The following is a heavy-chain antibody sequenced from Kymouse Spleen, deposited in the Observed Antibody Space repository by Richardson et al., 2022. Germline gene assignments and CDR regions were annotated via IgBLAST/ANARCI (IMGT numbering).Heavy chain of an antibody. D-gene: IGHD6-19*01. V-gene: IGHV3-15*01. CDR2: IKSKTDGGTT. CDR1: GFTFSNAW. Sequence: EVQLVESGGGLVKPGGSLRLSCAASGFTFSNAWMSWVRQAPGKGLEWVGRIKSKTDGGTTDYAAPVKGRFTISRDDSKNTLYLQMNSLKTEDTAVYYCTTVVAVAGTLFDYWGQGTLVTVSS. J-gene: IGHJ4*02. CDR3: TTVVAVAGTLFDY.